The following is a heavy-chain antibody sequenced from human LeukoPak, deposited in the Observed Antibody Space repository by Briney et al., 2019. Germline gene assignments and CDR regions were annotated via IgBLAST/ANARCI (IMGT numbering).Heavy chain of an antibody. V-gene: IGHV3-23*01. CDR3: ARDLRRRDDYNFAYFDS. J-gene: IGHJ4*02. CDR1: GFPFSDFS. Sequence: GGSLRLSCATSGFPFSDFSMTWVRQAPGKGLEWISTTNSGGTTTYYAESVKGRFTISRDNSKNTLSLQMNSLTLEDTAVYYCARDLRRRDDYNFAYFDSWGQGTLVTVSS. CDR2: TNSGGTTT. D-gene: IGHD5-24*01.